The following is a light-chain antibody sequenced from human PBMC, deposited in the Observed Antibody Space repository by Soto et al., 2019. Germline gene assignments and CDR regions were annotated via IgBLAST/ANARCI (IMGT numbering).Light chain of an antibody. Sequence: LVTKYPSTMAVSPGETVSLSFRAHQTISSNLAWYQQKPGQAPRLLIYGASTRATGIPARFSGSGFGTEFTLTISSLQSEDFAVYYCQQYNNWPPITFGQGTRLAIK. V-gene: IGKV3-15*01. CDR3: QQYNNWPPIT. J-gene: IGKJ5*01. CDR1: QTISSN. CDR2: GAS.